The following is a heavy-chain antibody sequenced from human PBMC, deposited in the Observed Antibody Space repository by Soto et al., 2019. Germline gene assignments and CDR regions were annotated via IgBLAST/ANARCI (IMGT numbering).Heavy chain of an antibody. CDR3: ARDRVYNGSYFFDY. D-gene: IGHD1-26*01. Sequence: EVQLVESGGGVIQPGGSLRLSCAASGFNVSSHHMNWVRQAPGKGLEWVSVIYSGDTTYYAESVKGRFIISRDNSRNTLFLQMNTLRVEDTAVYYCARDRVYNGSYFFDYWGQGVLVTVSS. CDR1: GFNVSSHH. V-gene: IGHV3-53*01. CDR2: IYSGDTT. J-gene: IGHJ4*02.